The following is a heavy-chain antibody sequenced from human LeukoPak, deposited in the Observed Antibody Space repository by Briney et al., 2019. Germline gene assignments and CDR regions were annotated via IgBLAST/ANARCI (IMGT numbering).Heavy chain of an antibody. D-gene: IGHD2-15*01. CDR2: INPNTGDT. CDR1: GYPFIDYY. V-gene: IGHV1-2*02. J-gene: IGHJ3*01. CDR3: ASKGAGHCYDASCMGSFYL. Sequence: GASVKVSCKASGYPFIDYYLHWVRQAPGQGLEWMGCINPNTGDTNSAQNFQGRVIMTRDTSITTAYMELSRLKSDDTALYYCASKGAGHCYDASCMGSFYLWGQGTTVAVSS.